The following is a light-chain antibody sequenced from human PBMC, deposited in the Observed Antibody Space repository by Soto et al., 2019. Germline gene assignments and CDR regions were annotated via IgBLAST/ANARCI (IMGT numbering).Light chain of an antibody. CDR3: QQSYSTPIT. V-gene: IGKV1-39*01. CDR2: AAS. J-gene: IGKJ4*01. Sequence: DIQLTQSPSSLSASVGDRVTITCRASQSISSYLNWSQQKPGKAPKLLIYAASSLQSGVPSRVSGSGSGTDFTLTISSLQPEDFATYYCQQSYSTPITFGGGTKVEIK. CDR1: QSISSY.